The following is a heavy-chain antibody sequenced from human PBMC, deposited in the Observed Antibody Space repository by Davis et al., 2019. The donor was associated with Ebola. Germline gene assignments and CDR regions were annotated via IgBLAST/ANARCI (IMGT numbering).Heavy chain of an antibody. V-gene: IGHV1-46*02. CDR1: GYDFNNYY. CDR2: INPGVGSK. J-gene: IGHJ4*02. Sequence: ASVKVSCKGSGYDFNNYYMHWVRQAPGQGLEWMGIINPGVGSKSYAQNFQGRVTMTRDASTSTVYMDLSGLRSEDTAVYYCARANNWITGLYFDYWGQGTLVTVSS. CDR3: ARANNWITGLYFDY. D-gene: IGHD1-20*01.